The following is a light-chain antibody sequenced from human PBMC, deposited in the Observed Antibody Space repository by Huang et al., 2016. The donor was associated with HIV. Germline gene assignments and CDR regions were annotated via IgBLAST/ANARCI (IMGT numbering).Light chain of an antibody. V-gene: IGKV1-5*03. CDR1: QSISSW. CDR2: KAS. J-gene: IGKJ4*01. Sequence: DIQITQSPSTLSASVGDRVTITCRASQSISSWLAWYQQKPGKAPKLLIYKASSLESGVPSRFSGSGSETEFTLTISSLQPDDFATYYCQQYNSYPLTFGGGTKVEIK. CDR3: QQYNSYPLT.